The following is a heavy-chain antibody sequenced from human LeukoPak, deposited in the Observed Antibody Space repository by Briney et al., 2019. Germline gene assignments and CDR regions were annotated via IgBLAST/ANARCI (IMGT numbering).Heavy chain of an antibody. CDR2: ISAYNGNT. Sequence: ASVKVSCKASGYTFTSYGISWVRQAPGQGLEWMGWISAYNGNTNYAQKLQGRVTITADESTSTAYMELSSLRSEDTALYYCAKTIAVAGTSIWFDPWGQGTLVTVSS. J-gene: IGHJ5*02. D-gene: IGHD6-19*01. CDR1: GYTFTSYG. V-gene: IGHV1-18*01. CDR3: AKTIAVAGTSIWFDP.